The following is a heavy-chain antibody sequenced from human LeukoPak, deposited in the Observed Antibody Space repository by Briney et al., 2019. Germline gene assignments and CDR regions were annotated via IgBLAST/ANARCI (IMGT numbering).Heavy chain of an antibody. V-gene: IGHV4-4*07. Sequence: PSETLSLTCTASGGSISTSYWNWIRQPAGKGLEWIGRMDTSGTTNYNPSLRSRVTMSVDTSRSHFSLNLSSVTAADTAVYYCATGPTWLDPWGQGTLVTVSS. CDR3: ATGPTWLDP. CDR1: GGSISTSY. CDR2: MDTSGTT. J-gene: IGHJ5*02.